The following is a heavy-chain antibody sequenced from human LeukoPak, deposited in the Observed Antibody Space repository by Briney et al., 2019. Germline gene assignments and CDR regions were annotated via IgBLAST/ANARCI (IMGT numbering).Heavy chain of an antibody. CDR2: IGSNDRTK. D-gene: IGHD2-15*01. J-gene: IGHJ4*02. V-gene: IGHV3-48*03. CDR3: ARVVARLFYFDY. Sequence: GGSLRLSCVASGFTFSSYEMNWVRQAPGKGLEWVAYIGSNDRTKHYADSVKGRFTISRDNAKNSLYLQMSSLRAEDTAIYYCARVVARLFYFDYWGQGTLATVSS. CDR1: GFTFSSYE.